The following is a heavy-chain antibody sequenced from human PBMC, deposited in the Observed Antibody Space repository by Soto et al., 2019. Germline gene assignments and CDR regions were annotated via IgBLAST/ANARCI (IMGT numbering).Heavy chain of an antibody. Sequence: ASVKVSCKASGYTFTGYYMHWVRQAPGQGLEWMGWINPNSGGTNYAQKFQGWVTMTRDTSISTAYMELSRLRSDDTAVYYCARGGPTTFGGVIPRYYFDYWGQGTLVTVSS. V-gene: IGHV1-2*04. CDR1: GYTFTGYY. D-gene: IGHD3-16*02. CDR2: INPNSGGT. CDR3: ARGGPTTFGGVIPRYYFDY. J-gene: IGHJ4*02.